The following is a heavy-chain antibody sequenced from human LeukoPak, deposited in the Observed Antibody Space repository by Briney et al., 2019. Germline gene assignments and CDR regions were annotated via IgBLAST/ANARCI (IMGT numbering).Heavy chain of an antibody. J-gene: IGHJ6*03. D-gene: IGHD2-15*01. CDR2: IYYSGST. CDR1: GGSISSYY. CDR3: ARSVEGYCSGGNCYYYSYYMDV. V-gene: IGHV4-59*01. Sequence: SETLSLTCTVFGGSISSYYWSWIRQPPGKGLEWIGYIYYSGSTNYNPSLKSRVTISVDTSKNQFSLKLSSVTAADTAVYYCARSVEGYCSGGNCYYYSYYMDVWGKGTTVTVSS.